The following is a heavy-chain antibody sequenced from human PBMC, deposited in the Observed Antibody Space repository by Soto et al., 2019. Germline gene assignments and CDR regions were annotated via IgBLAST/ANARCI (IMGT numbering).Heavy chain of an antibody. CDR1: GFTFSSYG. V-gene: IGHV3-30*18. J-gene: IGHJ6*02. D-gene: IGHD1-1*01. CDR2: ISYDGSNK. CDR3: AKGGRNHYYGMDV. Sequence: VGSLRLSCAASGFTFSSYGMHWVRQAPGKGLEWVAVISYDGSNKYYADSVKGRFTISRDNSKNTLYLQMNSLRAEDTAVYYCAKGGRNHYYGMDVWGQGTTVTVSS.